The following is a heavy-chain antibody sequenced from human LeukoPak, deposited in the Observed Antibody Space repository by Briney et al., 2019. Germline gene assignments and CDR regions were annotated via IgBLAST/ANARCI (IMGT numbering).Heavy chain of an antibody. CDR3: ARDREVAPSWFDP. D-gene: IGHD5-12*01. CDR2: IYYNGNT. J-gene: IGHJ5*02. CDR1: GASISSYY. Sequence: SETLSLTCTVSGASISSYYWSWIRQSPGKGLEWIGYIYYNGNTNYNPSLKSRVTISVDTSKNQFSLRLTSVTAADTAVYYCARDREVAPSWFDPWGQGTLVTVSS. V-gene: IGHV4-59*12.